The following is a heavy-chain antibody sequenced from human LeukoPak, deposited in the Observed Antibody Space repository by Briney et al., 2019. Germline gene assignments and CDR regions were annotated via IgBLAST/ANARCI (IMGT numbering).Heavy chain of an antibody. Sequence: SVKVSCKASGGTFSSYAISWVRQAPGQGLEWMGRIIPIFGTANYAQKFQGRVTITTDESTSTAYMEPSSLRSEDTAVYYCARAKTGYYDSSGYHTYDYWGQGTLVTVSS. D-gene: IGHD3-22*01. CDR1: GGTFSSYA. J-gene: IGHJ4*02. CDR2: IIPIFGTA. CDR3: ARAKTGYYDSSGYHTYDY. V-gene: IGHV1-69*05.